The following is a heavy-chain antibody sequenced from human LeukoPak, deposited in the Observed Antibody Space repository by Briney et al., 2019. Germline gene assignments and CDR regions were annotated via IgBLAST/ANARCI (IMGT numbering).Heavy chain of an antibody. CDR1: GFTFSNHW. Sequence: VGSLVLSCEASGFTFSNHWRHWVRQVPGKVLVWVSRICAGGSSTSCADSVKGRFSISRDNAKSTLFLQMNSLRVEETAVYYCARGPPSSGGAYVGDYWGHGTLVTVSS. CDR2: ICAGGSST. CDR3: ARGPPSSGGAYVGDY. V-gene: IGHV3-74*03. D-gene: IGHD3-22*01. J-gene: IGHJ4*01.